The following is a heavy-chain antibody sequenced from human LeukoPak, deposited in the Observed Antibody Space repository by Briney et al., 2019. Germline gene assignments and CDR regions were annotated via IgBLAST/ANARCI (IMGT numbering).Heavy chain of an antibody. CDR3: ARGRYSYGGYYFDY. V-gene: IGHV4-59*01. J-gene: IGHJ4*02. CDR2: IYYSGST. Sequence: SETLSLTCTVSGGSISSYYWSWIRQPPGKGRERIGYIYYSGSTNYNPSLKSRVTISVDTSKNQFSLKLSSVTAADTAVYYCARGRYSYGGYYFDYWGQGTLVTVSS. CDR1: GGSISSYY. D-gene: IGHD5-18*01.